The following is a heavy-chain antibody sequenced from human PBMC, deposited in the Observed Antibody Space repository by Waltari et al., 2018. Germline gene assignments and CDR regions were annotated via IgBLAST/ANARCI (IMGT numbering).Heavy chain of an antibody. V-gene: IGHV3-33*01. CDR3: ARDENSRWV. J-gene: IGHJ6*02. D-gene: IGHD2-15*01. CDR2: IWYDGSNK. CDR1: GFTFSSSG. Sequence: QVQLVESGGGVVQPGRSLRLSCAASGFTFSSSGMHWVRQAPGKGLEWVAVIWYDGSNKYYADSVKGRFTISRDNSKNTLYLQMNSLRAEDTAVYYCARDENSRWVWGQGTTVTVSS.